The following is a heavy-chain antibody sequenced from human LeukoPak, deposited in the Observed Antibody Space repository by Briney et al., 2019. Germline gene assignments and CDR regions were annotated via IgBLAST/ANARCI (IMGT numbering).Heavy chain of an antibody. J-gene: IGHJ4*02. CDR1: GFTFSIYA. Sequence: GGSLRLSCAASGFTFSIYAMSWVRQAPGKGLEWVSAISGSGGSTYYADSVKGRFTISRDNSKNTLYLQMNSLRAEDTAVYYCAKALGQRGYSYGYSYYFDYWGQGTLVTVSS. CDR3: AKALGQRGYSYGYSYYFDY. D-gene: IGHD5-18*01. CDR2: ISGSGGST. V-gene: IGHV3-23*01.